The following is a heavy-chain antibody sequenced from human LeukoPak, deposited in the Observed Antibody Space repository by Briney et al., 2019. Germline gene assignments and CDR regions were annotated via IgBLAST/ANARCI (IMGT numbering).Heavy chain of an antibody. CDR2: IKSKTDGGTT. CDR3: TTGILFY. D-gene: IGHD2-15*01. V-gene: IGHV3-15*07. CDR1: GFTFSNAW. Sequence: GGSLRLSCAASGFTFSNAWMNWVRQAPGKGLEWAGRIKSKTDGGTTDYAAPVKGRFTISRDDSKNTLYLQMNSLKTEDTAVYYCTTGILFYWGQGTLVTVSS. J-gene: IGHJ4*02.